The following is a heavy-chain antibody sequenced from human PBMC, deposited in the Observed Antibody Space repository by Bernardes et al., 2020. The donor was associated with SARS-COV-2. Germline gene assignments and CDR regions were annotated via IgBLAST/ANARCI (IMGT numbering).Heavy chain of an antibody. CDR2: ISWNSSSI. D-gene: IGHD2-2*01. CDR3: ARDTQRFLIPSSNAFDI. V-gene: IGHV3-9*01. J-gene: IGHJ3*02. Sequence: GGSLRLSCAASGFTFDDFAMHWVRHSPGKGLEWVSGISWNSSSIGYAASVKGRFTISRDNAKNSLYLQMNSLRSDDTAVYYCARDTQRFLIPSSNAFDIWGQGTLVTVSS. CDR1: GFTFDDFA.